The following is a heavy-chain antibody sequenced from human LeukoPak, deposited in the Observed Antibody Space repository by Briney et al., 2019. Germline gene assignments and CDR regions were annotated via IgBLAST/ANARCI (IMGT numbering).Heavy chain of an antibody. CDR3: AREMTTGDTWGFLDY. J-gene: IGHJ4*02. D-gene: IGHD4-17*01. CDR2: IIPLFGKP. V-gene: IGHV1-69*05. CDR1: GGSFNGYA. Sequence: ASVKVSCKASGGSFNGYAFSWVRQAPGQGLEWMGGIIPLFGKPIYAQQFQGRFTITTDESTSTAYMELSSLRSEDTAVYYCAREMTTGDTWGFLDYWGQETRVTVFS.